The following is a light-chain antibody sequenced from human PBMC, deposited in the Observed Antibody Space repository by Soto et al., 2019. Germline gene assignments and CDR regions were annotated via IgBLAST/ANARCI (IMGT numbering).Light chain of an antibody. CDR2: DVS. J-gene: IGKJ1*01. Sequence: DIVLTQSPGTLSLSPGERATLSCRSSHSVSSNYLAWYQQKPGQALRLLIYDVSSRATGIPDRFSGSGSGTDFTLTISSLEPVDFAVYYCQQYGISPTFGQGTKVEIK. CDR1: HSVSSNY. CDR3: QQYGISPT. V-gene: IGKV3-20*01.